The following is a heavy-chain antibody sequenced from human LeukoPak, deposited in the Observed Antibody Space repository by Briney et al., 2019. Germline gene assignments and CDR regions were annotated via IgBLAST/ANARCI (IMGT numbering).Heavy chain of an antibody. CDR1: GDSISNYY. CDR2: IYTSGTT. V-gene: IGHV4-4*07. D-gene: IGHD4-17*01. CDR3: ARSRGGFGDYGSWFDP. Sequence: PSEALSLTCTVSGDSISNYYWSWIRQPAGKGLEWIGRIYTSGTTNYNPSLKSRVTTSIDTSKNQFSLKLNSVTPADTAVYYCARSRGGFGDYGSWFDPWGQGTLVTVSS. J-gene: IGHJ5*02.